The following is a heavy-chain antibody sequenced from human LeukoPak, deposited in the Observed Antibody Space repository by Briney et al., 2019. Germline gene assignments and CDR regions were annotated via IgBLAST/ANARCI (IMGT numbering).Heavy chain of an antibody. D-gene: IGHD3-9*01. CDR2: IYYSGST. CDR1: DVSISNKSYY. Sequence: SSETLSLTCIVSDVSISNKSYYWGWVRQSPGKGLEWIGSIYYSGSTYYNPSLKSRVTISVDTSKNQFSLNLSSVTAADTAVYYCATSGDILTGYQKVTLAYWGQGTLVSVSS. J-gene: IGHJ4*02. CDR3: ATSGDILTGYQKVTLAY. V-gene: IGHV4-39*01.